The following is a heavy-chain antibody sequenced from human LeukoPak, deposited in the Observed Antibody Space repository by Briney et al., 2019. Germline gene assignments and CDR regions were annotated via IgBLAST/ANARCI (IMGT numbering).Heavy chain of an antibody. V-gene: IGHV4-34*01. CDR2: INHSGST. Sequence: SETLSLTCAVYGGSFSGYYWSWIRQPPGKGLEGIGEINHSGSTNYNPSLKSRVTISVDTSKNQFSLKLSSVTAADTAVYYCARDRDSSGWYYFDYWGQGTLVTVSS. CDR3: ARDRDSSGWYYFDY. D-gene: IGHD6-19*01. CDR1: GGSFSGYY. J-gene: IGHJ4*02.